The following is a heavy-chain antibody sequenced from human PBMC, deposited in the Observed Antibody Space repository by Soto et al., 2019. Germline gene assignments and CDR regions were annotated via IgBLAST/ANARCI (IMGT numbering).Heavy chain of an antibody. J-gene: IGHJ6*02. CDR3: ARFWVVAATKPIYGMDV. V-gene: IGHV1-69*13. D-gene: IGHD2-15*01. CDR2: IIPIFGTA. Sequence: GASVKVSCKASGGTFSSYAISWVRQAPGQGLEWMGGIIPIFGTANYARKFQGRVTITADESTSTAYMELSSLRSEDTAVYYCARFWVVAATKPIYGMDVWGQGTTVTVSS. CDR1: GGTFSSYA.